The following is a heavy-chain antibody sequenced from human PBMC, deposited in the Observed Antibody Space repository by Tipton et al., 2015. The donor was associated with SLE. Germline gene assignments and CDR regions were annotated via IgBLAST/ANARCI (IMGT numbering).Heavy chain of an antibody. D-gene: IGHD6-6*01. CDR1: GFTFSNYA. CDR3: AKERSMAARGYFDY. V-gene: IGHV3-23*01. CDR2: ISGSGGGT. J-gene: IGHJ4*01. Sequence: SLRLSCAASGFTFSNYAMNWVRLAPGKGLEWVSTISGSGGGTYYAESVKGRFTISRDNSRDTLYLQMNSRRAEDTAVYYCAKERSMAARGYFDYWGQGTLVSVSS.